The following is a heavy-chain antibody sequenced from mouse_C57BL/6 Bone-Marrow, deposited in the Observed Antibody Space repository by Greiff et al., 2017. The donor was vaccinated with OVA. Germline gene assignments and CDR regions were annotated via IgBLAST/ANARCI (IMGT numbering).Heavy chain of an antibody. D-gene: IGHD1-1*01. CDR3: ARGDITTVLYWYFDV. CDR2: ISDGGSYT. CDR1: GFTFRSYA. V-gene: IGHV5-4*01. Sequence: EVQRVESGGGLVKPGGSLKLSCAASGFTFRSYAMSWVRQTPEKRLEWVATISDGGSYTYYPDNVKGRFTISRDNAKNNLYLQMSHLKSEDTAMYYCARGDITTVLYWYFDVWGTGTTVTVSS. J-gene: IGHJ1*03.